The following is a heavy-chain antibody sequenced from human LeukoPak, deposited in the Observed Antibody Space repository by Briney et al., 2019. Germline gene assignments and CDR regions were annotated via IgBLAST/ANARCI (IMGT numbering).Heavy chain of an antibody. CDR3: ARSRGYSGYAYDAFDI. V-gene: IGHV1-69*13. J-gene: IGHJ3*02. CDR2: IIPIFGTA. CDR1: GGTFSSYA. D-gene: IGHD5-12*01. Sequence: ASVKVSCKASGGTFSSYAISWVRQAPGQGLEWMGGIIPIFGTANYAQKFQGRVTITADESTSTAYMELSSLRSEDTAVYYCARSRGYSGYAYDAFDIWGQGTMVTVSS.